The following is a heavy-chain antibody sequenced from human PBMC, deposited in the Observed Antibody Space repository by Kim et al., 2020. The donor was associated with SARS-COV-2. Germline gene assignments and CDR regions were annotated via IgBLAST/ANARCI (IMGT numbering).Heavy chain of an antibody. D-gene: IGHD6-6*01. Sequence: SVKVSCKASGGTFSSYAISWVRQAPGQGLEWMGGIIPIFGTANYAQKFQGRVTITADESTSTAYMELSSLRSEDTAVYYCARGASIAARPEGYYFDYWGQGTLVTVSS. J-gene: IGHJ4*02. CDR2: IIPIFGTA. CDR1: GGTFSSYA. V-gene: IGHV1-69*13. CDR3: ARGASIAARPEGYYFDY.